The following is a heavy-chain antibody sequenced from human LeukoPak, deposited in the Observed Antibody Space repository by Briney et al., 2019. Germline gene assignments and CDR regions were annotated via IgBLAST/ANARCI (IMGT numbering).Heavy chain of an antibody. CDR1: GGSISSGGYY. J-gene: IGHJ4*02. CDR3: ATSEYNSGSYWDY. D-gene: IGHD1-26*01. V-gene: IGHV4-31*03. CDR2: IYYSGST. Sequence: TSQTLSLTCTVSGGSISSGGYYWSWFPQHPGKGLEWIGYIYYSGSTYFNPSLKSRVTISVDTSKNQFSLKLSSVTAADTAVYYCATSEYNSGSYWDYWGQGTLVTVSS.